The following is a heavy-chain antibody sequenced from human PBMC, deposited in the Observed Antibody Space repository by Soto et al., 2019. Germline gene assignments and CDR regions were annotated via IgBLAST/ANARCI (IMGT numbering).Heavy chain of an antibody. CDR3: AREDSTEGGMDV. CDR2: INDSGIT. V-gene: IGHV4-34*09. J-gene: IGHJ6*02. CDR1: GGSFTGYY. D-gene: IGHD4-17*01. Sequence: SETLSLTCAVYGGSFTGYYWSWIRQPPGKGLQWIGEINDSGITTYNPSLKSRVTISVDTSKNQFSLKLRSVTAADTAVYYCAREDSTEGGMDVWGQGTTVTVSS.